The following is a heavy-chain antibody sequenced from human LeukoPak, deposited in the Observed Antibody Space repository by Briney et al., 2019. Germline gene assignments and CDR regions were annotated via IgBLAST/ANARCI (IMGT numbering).Heavy chain of an antibody. J-gene: IGHJ4*02. CDR2: ISAYNGNT. D-gene: IGHD3-16*02. CDR3: ARREPYDYVWGSYRWFSY. V-gene: IGHV1-18*01. Sequence: ASVKVSCKASGYTFTSYGISWVRQAPGQGLEWMGWISAYNGNTNYAQKLQGRVTMTTDTSTSIAYMELRSLRSDDTAVYYCARREPYDYVWGSYRWFSYWGQGTLVTVSS. CDR1: GYTFTSYG.